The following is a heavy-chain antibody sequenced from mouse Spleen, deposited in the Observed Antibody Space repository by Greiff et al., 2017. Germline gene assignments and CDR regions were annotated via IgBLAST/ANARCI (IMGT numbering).Heavy chain of an antibody. J-gene: IGHJ4*01. CDR1: GFTFTDYY. CDR3: ARYPSMDY. CDR2: IRNKANGYTT. V-gene: IGHV7-3*01. Sequence: EVQRVESGGGLVQPGGSLSLSCAASGFTFTDYYMSWVRQPPGKALEWLGFIRNKANGYTTEYSASVKGRFTISRDNSQSILYLQMNALRAEDSATYYCARYPSMDYWGQGTSVTVSS.